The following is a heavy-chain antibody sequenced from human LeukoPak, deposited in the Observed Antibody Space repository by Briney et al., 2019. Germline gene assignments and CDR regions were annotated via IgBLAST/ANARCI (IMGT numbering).Heavy chain of an antibody. V-gene: IGHV1-2*02. CDR1: GYTFTGYY. CDR2: INPNSGGT. J-gene: IGHJ6*02. Sequence: ASVKVSCKASGYTFTGYYMHWVRQAPGQGLEWMGWINPNSGGTNYAQKFQGRVTMTRDTSISTAYMELSRLRSDDTAVYYCARVKGYYDFWSGYYGDVWGQGTAVTVSS. CDR3: ARVKGYYDFWSGYYGDV. D-gene: IGHD3-3*01.